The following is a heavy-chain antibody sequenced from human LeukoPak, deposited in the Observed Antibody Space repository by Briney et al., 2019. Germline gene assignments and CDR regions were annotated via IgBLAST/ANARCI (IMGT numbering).Heavy chain of an antibody. J-gene: IGHJ4*02. Sequence: SETLSLTCTVSGGSISSHYWSWIRQPPGKGLEWIGYIYYSGSTNYNPSLKSRVTISVDTSKNQFSLKLSSVTAADTAVYYCARAAKYERDFGYWGQGTLVTVSS. CDR2: IYYSGST. D-gene: IGHD5-18*01. CDR3: ARAAKYERDFGY. V-gene: IGHV4-59*11. CDR1: GGSISSHY.